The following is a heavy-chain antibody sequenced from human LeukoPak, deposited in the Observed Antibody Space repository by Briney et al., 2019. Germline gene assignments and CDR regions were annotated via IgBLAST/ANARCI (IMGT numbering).Heavy chain of an antibody. V-gene: IGHV3-21*01. D-gene: IGHD3-22*01. CDR2: ISSSSSYI. Sequence: GGSLRLSCAASGFTFSNYAMRWVRQAPGKGLEWVSSISSSSSYIYYADSVKGRFTISRDNAKNSLYLQMNSLRAEDTAVYYCARGPNYDSSGYIFDYWGQGTLVTVSS. CDR1: GFTFSNYA. CDR3: ARGPNYDSSGYIFDY. J-gene: IGHJ4*02.